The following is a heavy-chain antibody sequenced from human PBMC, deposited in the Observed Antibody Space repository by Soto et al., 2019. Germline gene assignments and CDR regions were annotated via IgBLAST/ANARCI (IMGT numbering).Heavy chain of an antibody. J-gene: IGHJ6*02. CDR2: ISSNGGST. CDR3: VNRYSSSWYYSYYYGMDV. D-gene: IGHD6-13*01. Sequence: PGGSLRLSCSASGFTFSSYAMHWVRQAPGKGLEYVSAISSNGGSTYYADSVKGRFTISRDNSKNTLYLQMSCLRAEDTAVYYCVNRYSSSWYYSYYYGMDVWGQGTTVTVSS. CDR1: GFTFSSYA. V-gene: IGHV3-64D*08.